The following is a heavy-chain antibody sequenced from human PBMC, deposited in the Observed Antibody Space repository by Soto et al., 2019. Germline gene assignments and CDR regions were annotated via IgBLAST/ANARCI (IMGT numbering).Heavy chain of an antibody. D-gene: IGHD2-2*01. CDR2: ISFDGSNK. J-gene: IGHJ4*02. CDR1: GFTFSSYA. CDR3: ARGPSSLTRFDY. Sequence: GGSLRLSCAASGFTFSSYAMKWVRQAPGKGLEWVAVISFDGSNKYYADSVKGRFTISRDNSKNTLYLQMNSLRAEDTAVYFCARGPSSLTRFDYWGQGTLVTVSS. V-gene: IGHV3-30-3*01.